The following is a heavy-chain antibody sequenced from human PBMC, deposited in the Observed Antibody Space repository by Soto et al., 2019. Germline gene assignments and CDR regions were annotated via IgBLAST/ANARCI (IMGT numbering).Heavy chain of an antibody. CDR3: VRAIWSSSMDV. CDR2: ISSSNSYI. D-gene: IGHD3-10*01. Sequence: GGSLRLSCAASGFTYSTYSMNWVRQAPGKGLEWVSSISSSNSYIYYADSVKGRFTISRDNAKNSLFLQMNSLRAEDTAVYYCVRAIWSSSMDVWGQGTTVTVSS. J-gene: IGHJ6*02. CDR1: GFTYSTYS. V-gene: IGHV3-21*01.